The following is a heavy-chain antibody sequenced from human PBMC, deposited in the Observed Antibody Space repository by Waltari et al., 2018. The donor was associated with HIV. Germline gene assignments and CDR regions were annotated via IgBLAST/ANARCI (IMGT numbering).Heavy chain of an antibody. Sequence: EVQLVESGGGLVKPGRSLRLSCAASGFTFDDFAMHWVRQAPGKGLEWVSGINWNSASVGYADSVKGRFTISRDNAKNSLYLQMNSLRAEDTALYYCARGGDSDYGSGSLYYFMDVWGIGITVTVSS. V-gene: IGHV3-9*01. D-gene: IGHD3-10*01. CDR3: ARGGDSDYGSGSLYYFMDV. CDR2: INWNSASV. CDR1: GFTFDDFA. J-gene: IGHJ6*03.